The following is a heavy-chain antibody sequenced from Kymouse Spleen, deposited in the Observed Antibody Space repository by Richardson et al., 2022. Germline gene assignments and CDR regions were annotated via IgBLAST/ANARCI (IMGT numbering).Heavy chain of an antibody. CDR3: ARDITMVRGGLFDY. CDR2: IWYDGSNK. D-gene: IGHD3-10*01. Sequence: QVQLVESGGGVVQPGRSLRLSCAASGFTFSSYGMHWVRQAPGKGLEWVAVIWYDGSNKYYADSVKGRFTISRDNSKNTLYLQMNSLRAEDTAVYYCARDITMVRGGLFDYWGQGTLVTVSS. V-gene: IGHV3-33*01. J-gene: IGHJ4*02. CDR1: GFTFSSYG.